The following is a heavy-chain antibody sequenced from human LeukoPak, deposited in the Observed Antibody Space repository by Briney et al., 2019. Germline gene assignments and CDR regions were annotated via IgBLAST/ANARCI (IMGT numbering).Heavy chain of an antibody. D-gene: IGHD4-11*01. CDR1: GGSIGSGYY. CDR3: ARVPTYTNHFDY. CDR2: IHYGGTT. J-gene: IGHJ4*02. V-gene: IGHV4-39*07. Sequence: SETLSLTCTVSGGSIGSGYYWAWIRQPPGKGLEWIGSIHYGGTTHYNPSLKSRVTISVDTSKNQFSLKLSSVTAADTAVYYCARVPTYTNHFDYWGQGTLVTVSS.